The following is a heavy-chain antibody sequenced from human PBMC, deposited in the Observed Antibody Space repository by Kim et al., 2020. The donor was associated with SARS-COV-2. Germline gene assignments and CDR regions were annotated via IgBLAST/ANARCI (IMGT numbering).Heavy chain of an antibody. D-gene: IGHD2-2*02. CDR3: ARLEVTAVIGRA. CDR1: GGSISSSNSH. CDR2: FYYSGST. Sequence: SETLSLTCTVSGGSISSSNSHWVWLRQPPGKGLVWIVSFYYSGSTYYNPSLKSRVTISMDTSQNQLSLNLTSVTATDTAVCSCARLEVTAVIGRAWG. J-gene: IGHJ5*01. V-gene: IGHV4-39*01.